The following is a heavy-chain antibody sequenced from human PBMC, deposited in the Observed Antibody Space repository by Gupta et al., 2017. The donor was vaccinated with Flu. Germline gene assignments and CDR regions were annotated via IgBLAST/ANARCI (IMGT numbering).Heavy chain of an antibody. CDR3: ARDYRIAVAGYYYYYGMDV. CDR2: IWYDGSNK. Sequence: QVQLVESGGGVVQPGRSLRLSCAASGFTFSSYGMHWVRQAPGKGLEWVAVIWYDGSNKYYADSVKGRFTISRDNSKNTLYLQMNSLRAEDTAVYYCARDYRIAVAGYYYYYGMDVWGQGTTVTVSS. J-gene: IGHJ6*02. D-gene: IGHD6-19*01. CDR1: GFTFSSYG. V-gene: IGHV3-33*01.